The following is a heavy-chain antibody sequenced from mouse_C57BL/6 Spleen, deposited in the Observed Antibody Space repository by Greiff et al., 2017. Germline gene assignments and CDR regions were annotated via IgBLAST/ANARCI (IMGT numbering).Heavy chain of an antibody. J-gene: IGHJ1*03. CDR3: VRRDFDV. CDR2: IRSKSNNYAT. Sequence: EVKVVESGGGLVQPKGSLKLSCAASGFSFNTYAMNWVRQAPGKGLEWVARIRSKSNNYATYYADSVKDRFTISRDDSESMLYLKMNTLKTEDTDMYYWVRRDFDVWGTGTTVTVSS. V-gene: IGHV10-1*01. CDR1: GFSFNTYA.